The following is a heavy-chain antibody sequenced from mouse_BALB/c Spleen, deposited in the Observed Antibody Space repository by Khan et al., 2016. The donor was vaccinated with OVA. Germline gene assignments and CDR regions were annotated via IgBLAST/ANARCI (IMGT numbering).Heavy chain of an antibody. D-gene: IGHD2-14*01. Sequence: VQLKQSGPELVKPGASVKMSCKASGYTFTSYVIHWVKQKPGQGLEWIGYIYPYNDDTKYNEKFKGKATLTSDKSSSTAYMELRSLTSEDSAVYYCARNYRYDVYFDFWGQGTTLTGSS. V-gene: IGHV1S136*01. CDR2: IYPYNDDT. CDR1: GYTFTSYV. CDR3: ARNYRYDVYFDF. J-gene: IGHJ2*01.